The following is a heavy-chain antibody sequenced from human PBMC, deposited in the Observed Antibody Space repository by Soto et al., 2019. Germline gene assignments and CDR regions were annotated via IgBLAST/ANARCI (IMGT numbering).Heavy chain of an antibody. Sequence: ASVKVSCKTSGYTFLSYSITWVRQAPGQGLEWMGWIDTYTGNTNYEQKFQGRVTMTTDSSTSTAYMELRSLISDDSAIYYCAREYTLADNYGLDVWGQGTTVTVYS. CDR1: GYTFLSYS. CDR3: AREYTLADNYGLDV. CDR2: IDTYTGNT. D-gene: IGHD3-10*01. J-gene: IGHJ6*02. V-gene: IGHV1-18*01.